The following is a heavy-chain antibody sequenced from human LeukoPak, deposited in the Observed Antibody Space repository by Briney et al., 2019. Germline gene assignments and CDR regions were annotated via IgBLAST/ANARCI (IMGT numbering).Heavy chain of an antibody. V-gene: IGHV3-13*04. CDR3: ARTTTALTFTRDAFDI. CDR1: GFTFSSYD. J-gene: IGHJ3*02. CDR2: IGTAGDT. D-gene: IGHD4-17*01. Sequence: GGSLRLSCAASGFTFSSYDMHWVRQATGKGLEWVSAIGTAGDTYYPGSVKGRFTISRENAKNSLYLQMNSRRAADTAVYYCARTTTALTFTRDAFDIWGQGTMVTVSS.